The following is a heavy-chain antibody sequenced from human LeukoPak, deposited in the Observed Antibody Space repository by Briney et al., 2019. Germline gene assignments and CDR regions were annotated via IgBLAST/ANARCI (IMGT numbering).Heavy chain of an antibody. Sequence: GESLKISCKGSGYSFTSYWIGWVRQMPGKGLEWMGIIYPGDSDTRYSPSFQGQVTISADKSISTAYLQWSSLKASDTAMYYCARLFGEIYGSGSPTWAGVPYYFDYWGQGTLVTVSS. CDR2: IYPGDSDT. J-gene: IGHJ4*02. D-gene: IGHD3-10*01. CDR1: GYSFTSYW. CDR3: ARLFGEIYGSGSPTWAGVPYYFDY. V-gene: IGHV5-51*01.